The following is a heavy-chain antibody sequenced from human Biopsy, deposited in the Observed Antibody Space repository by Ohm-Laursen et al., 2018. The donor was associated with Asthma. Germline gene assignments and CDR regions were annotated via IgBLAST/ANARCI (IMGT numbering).Heavy chain of an antibody. CDR2: VSSDGHNK. J-gene: IGHJ3*02. CDR3: ARQSGQDYGDSSGLDI. Sequence: SSLRLSCSASGFVFSQCGMHWVRQGPGKGLEWVALVSSDGHNKYYEDSVKGRFTISRDNSRNRLYLQINRLTVEDSAVYFCARQSGQDYGDSSGLDIWGQGTKVAVSS. D-gene: IGHD3-22*01. CDR1: GFVFSQCG. V-gene: IGHV3-30*03.